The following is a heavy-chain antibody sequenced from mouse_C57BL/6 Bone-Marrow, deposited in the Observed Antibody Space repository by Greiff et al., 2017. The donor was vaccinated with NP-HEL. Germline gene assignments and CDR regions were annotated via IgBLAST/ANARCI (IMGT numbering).Heavy chain of an antibody. CDR1: GYTFTNYW. D-gene: IGHD1-1*01. V-gene: IGHV1-63*01. Sequence: QVQLQQSGAELVRPGTSVKMSCKASGYTFTNYWIGWAKQRPGHGLEWIGDIYPGGGYTNYNDKFKGKATLTADKSSSTAYMQFSSLTSEDSAIYYCARTGVATDYAMNYWGRGTAVTVSS. CDR3: ARTGVATDYAMNY. J-gene: IGHJ4*01. CDR2: IYPGGGYT.